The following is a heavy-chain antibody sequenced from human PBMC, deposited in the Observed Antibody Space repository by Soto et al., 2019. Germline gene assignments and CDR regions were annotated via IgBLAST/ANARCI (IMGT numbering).Heavy chain of an antibody. CDR1: GFTFSSYA. D-gene: IGHD6-13*01. V-gene: IGHV3-23*01. Sequence: PGGSLRLSCAASGFTFSSYAMSWVRQAPGKGLEWVSAISGSGGSTYYADSVKGRFTISRDNSKNTLYLQMNSLRAEDTAVYYCAKDRDSSSWYRGGLFDLWGRGTLVTVSS. CDR2: ISGSGGST. CDR3: AKDRDSSSWYRGGLFDL. J-gene: IGHJ2*01.